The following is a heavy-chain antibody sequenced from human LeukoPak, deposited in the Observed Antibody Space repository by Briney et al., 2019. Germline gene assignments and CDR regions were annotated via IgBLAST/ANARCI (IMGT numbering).Heavy chain of an antibody. V-gene: IGHV1-46*01. CDR3: ARDQEGFDH. CDR2: IYPRDGST. Sequence: ASVKVSCKASGYTFTSNYIHWVRQAPGQGLEWMRMIYPRDGSTSYAQKFQGRVTGTRDTAPSTGHMHLSGLRSEDTAVYYCARDQEGFDHWGQGPLVTVSS. CDR1: GYTFTSNY. J-gene: IGHJ4*02.